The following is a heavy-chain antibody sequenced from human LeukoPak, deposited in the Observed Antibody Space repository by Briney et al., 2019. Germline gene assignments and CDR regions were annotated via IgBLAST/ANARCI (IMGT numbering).Heavy chain of an antibody. CDR3: AREVMGQDDY. V-gene: IGHV3-74*01. CDR2: INPDGSTT. Sequence: GGSLRLSCAASGFTFSSHWMHWVRQAPGKGLLWVSRINPDGSTTTYADSVKGRFTISRDNAKNTVYLQMNSLRAEDTAVYYCAREVMGQDDYWGQGTLVTVSS. CDR1: GFTFSSHW. D-gene: IGHD2-21*01. J-gene: IGHJ4*02.